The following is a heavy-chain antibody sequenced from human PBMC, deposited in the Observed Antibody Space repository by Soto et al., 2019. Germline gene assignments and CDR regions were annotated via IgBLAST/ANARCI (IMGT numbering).Heavy chain of an antibody. CDR1: GVSISIPNW. Sequence: QVQLQESGPGLVKPSGTLSLTCAVSGVSISIPNWWAWVRQAPGKGLEWIGEIDHSGTTNYNPSLNSRVTISLDRSQNQFSLRLTSVAAADTAVYFCARGKFYAFDIWGQGTMVTVSS. J-gene: IGHJ3*02. CDR3: ARGKFYAFDI. CDR2: IDHSGTT. V-gene: IGHV4-4*02.